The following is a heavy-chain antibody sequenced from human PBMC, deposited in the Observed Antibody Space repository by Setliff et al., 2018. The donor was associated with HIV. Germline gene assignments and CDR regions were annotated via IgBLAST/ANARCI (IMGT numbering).Heavy chain of an antibody. CDR3: AAWGPRYSYAPYFFDS. V-gene: IGHV4-4*02. Sequence: SETLSLTCTVYGGSISSSNFYWVRQHPGKGLEWIGEINHRGSTNYSPSLKSRITISAYASRNQFSLRLSSVTDADTAVYYCAAWGPRYSYAPYFFDSWGQGTLVTVSS. D-gene: IGHD5-18*01. CDR2: INHRGST. J-gene: IGHJ4*02. CDR1: GGSISSSN.